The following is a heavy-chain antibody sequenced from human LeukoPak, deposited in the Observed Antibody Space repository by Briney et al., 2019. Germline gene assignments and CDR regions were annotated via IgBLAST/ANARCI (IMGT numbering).Heavy chain of an antibody. D-gene: IGHD6-13*01. CDR1: GFTFSNYA. Sequence: GGSLRLSCAASGFTFSNYAMSWVRQAPGKGLEWVSTISGSSGSTYYADSVKGRFTISRDNSKNTLYLQMNSLRAEDTVVYYCAKDGIAAAGTGYFDYWGQGTLVTVSS. J-gene: IGHJ4*02. V-gene: IGHV3-23*01. CDR2: ISGSSGST. CDR3: AKDGIAAAGTGYFDY.